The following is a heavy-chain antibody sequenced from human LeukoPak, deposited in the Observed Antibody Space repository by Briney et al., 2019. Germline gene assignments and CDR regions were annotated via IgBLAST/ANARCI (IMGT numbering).Heavy chain of an antibody. Sequence: PSETLSLTCTVAGGSISRYYWSWIRQPPGKGLEWIGYIYYSGSTNYNPSLKSRVTISVDTSKIQFSLKMSSVTAADTAVYYCASQGGGFWYFDLWGRGTLVTVSS. CDR1: GGSISRYY. J-gene: IGHJ2*01. CDR3: ASQGGGFWYFDL. CDR2: IYYSGST. V-gene: IGHV4-59*08. D-gene: IGHD6-25*01.